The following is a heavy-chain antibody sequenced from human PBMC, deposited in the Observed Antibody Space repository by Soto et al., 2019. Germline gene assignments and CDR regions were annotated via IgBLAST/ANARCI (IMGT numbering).Heavy chain of an antibody. V-gene: IGHV4-61*01. CDR2: IYYSGST. CDR3: ARDTSSWYGRNYYYGMDV. CDR1: GGSVSSGSYY. J-gene: IGHJ6*02. Sequence: SETLSLTCTVSGGSVSSGSYYWSWIRQPPGKGLEWIGYIYYSGSTNYNPSLKSRVTISVDTSKNQFSLKLSSVTAADTAVYYCARDTSSWYGRNYYYGMDVWGQGTTVTVSS. D-gene: IGHD6-13*01.